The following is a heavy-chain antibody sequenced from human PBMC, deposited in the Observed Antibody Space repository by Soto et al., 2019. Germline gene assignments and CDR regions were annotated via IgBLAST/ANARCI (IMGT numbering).Heavy chain of an antibody. CDR3: AREDRSGPLCDY. D-gene: IGHD2-2*01. J-gene: IGHJ4*02. CDR2: ISAYNGNT. CDR1: GYTFTSYG. V-gene: IGHV1-18*01. Sequence: QVPLVQSGAEVKKPGASVKVSCKASGYTFTSYGISWVRQAPGQGLEWMGWISAYNGNTNYAQKLQGRVTMTTGTSTSAAYMELRTLRSDDTAVYYCAREDRSGPLCDYWGQGTPVTVSS.